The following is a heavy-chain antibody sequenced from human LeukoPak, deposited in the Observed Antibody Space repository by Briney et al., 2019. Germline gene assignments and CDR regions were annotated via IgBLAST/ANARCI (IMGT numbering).Heavy chain of an antibody. CDR1: GFTFSSYW. CDR3: ARGSAAPDS. V-gene: IGHV3-7*03. J-gene: IGHJ4*02. D-gene: IGHD6-6*01. Sequence: PWGSLRLSCAASGFTFSSYWMSWVRQAPGKGLEWVANVKLDGSQKNYVDSVRGRSTISRDNAKNSLYLQMNSLRADDTAVYYCARGSAAPDSWGQGALVTVSS. CDR2: VKLDGSQK.